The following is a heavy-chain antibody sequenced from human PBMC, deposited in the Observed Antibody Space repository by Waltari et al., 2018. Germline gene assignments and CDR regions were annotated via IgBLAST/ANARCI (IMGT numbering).Heavy chain of an antibody. J-gene: IGHJ4*02. CDR3: ARWRRGWYLGY. Sequence: QVQLVQSGAEVKKPGASVKVSCKASGYTFTGYYMHGGRQAPGQGLEWMGWINPNSGGTNYAQKCQGRVTMTRDTSISTAYMELSRLRSDDTAVYYCARWRRGWYLGYWGQGTLVTVSS. D-gene: IGHD6-19*01. CDR2: INPNSGGT. V-gene: IGHV1-2*02. CDR1: GYTFTGYY.